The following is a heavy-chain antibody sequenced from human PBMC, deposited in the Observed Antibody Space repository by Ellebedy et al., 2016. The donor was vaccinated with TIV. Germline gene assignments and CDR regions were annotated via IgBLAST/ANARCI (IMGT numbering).Heavy chain of an antibody. CDR1: GFTFSDHY. V-gene: IGHV3-30*18. CDR2: ISYNGDTK. D-gene: IGHD1-26*01. Sequence: GGSLRLXXVASGFTFSDHYMHWVRQTPGKGLEWVAVISYNGDTKIYADSVKGRFTISRDNSKNTLDLQMNSLRVEDTAIYYCAKEFHSRGYGAFFDYWGHGILVTVSS. CDR3: AKEFHSRGYGAFFDY. J-gene: IGHJ4*01.